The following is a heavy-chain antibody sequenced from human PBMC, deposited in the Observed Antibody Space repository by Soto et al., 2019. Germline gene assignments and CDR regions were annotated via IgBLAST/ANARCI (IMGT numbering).Heavy chain of an antibody. CDR2: INADNGNT. Sequence: QVQLVQSGSEVKKPGASMKMSCETSGYTFTAYPIHWVRQAPGQGLEWMGWINADNGNTKYSQKFQGRVTITRDTDASTVYLDPRSLRSEVTAVYYCARVLSAPGAFPTGGVALDVWGKGTTVIVSS. J-gene: IGHJ6*04. CDR1: GYTFTAYP. V-gene: IGHV1-3*01. D-gene: IGHD2-8*02. CDR3: ARVLSAPGAFPTGGVALDV.